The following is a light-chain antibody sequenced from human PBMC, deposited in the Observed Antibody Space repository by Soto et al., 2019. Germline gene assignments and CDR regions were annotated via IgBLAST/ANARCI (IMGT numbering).Light chain of an antibody. J-gene: IGKJ4*01. CDR2: AAS. CDR3: QQSYSTPLT. Sequence: DIQMTQSPSSLSASVGDRLTITCRASQSIRSYLNWYQKKPGKAPKLLIYAASSLQSVVPSKFSGSGSVTDFTLTISSLQPADLAPYYYQQSYSTPLTFCGGTKVEIK. V-gene: IGKV1-39*01. CDR1: QSIRSY.